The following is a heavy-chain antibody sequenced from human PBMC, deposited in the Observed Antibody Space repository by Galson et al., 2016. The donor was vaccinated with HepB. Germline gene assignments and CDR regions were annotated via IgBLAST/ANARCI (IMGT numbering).Heavy chain of an antibody. J-gene: IGHJ6*02. V-gene: IGHV1-18*01. CDR3: ASGWYFGRRVSFRDGGLFYGMGG. CDR1: GYTFHNYG. CDR2: ISAYSDNT. D-gene: IGHD6-13*01. Sequence: SVKVSCKASGYTFHNYGIIWVRQAPGQGLEWMGWISAYSDNTNYARKFQGRVTLTTDTSTNTAYMELRSLRSDDTAVYFCASGWYFGRRVSFRDGGLFYGMGGWGQGTT.